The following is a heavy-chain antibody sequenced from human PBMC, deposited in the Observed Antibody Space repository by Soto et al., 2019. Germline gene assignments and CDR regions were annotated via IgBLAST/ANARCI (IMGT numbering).Heavy chain of an antibody. CDR3: AREPAGVVVAAGFDL. V-gene: IGHV4-39*02. Sequence: LLQPSEPLSLPCTVSGGSISSSSYYWGWIRQPPGKGLEWIGSIYYSGSTYYNPSLKSRVTISVDTSKNQFSLKLSSVTAADTAVYYCAREPAGVVVAAGFDLWGRGTLVTVSS. CDR2: IYYSGST. J-gene: IGHJ2*01. CDR1: GGSISSSSYY. D-gene: IGHD2-15*01.